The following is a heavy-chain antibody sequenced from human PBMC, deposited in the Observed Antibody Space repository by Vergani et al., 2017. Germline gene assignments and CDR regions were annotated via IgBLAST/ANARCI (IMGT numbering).Heavy chain of an antibody. CDR1: GFTFSSYA. D-gene: IGHD6-13*01. CDR3: AKDGSRIAAAGAHDAFDI. J-gene: IGHJ3*02. V-gene: IGHV3-23*04. Sequence: VQLVESGGGLVKPGGSLRLSCAASGFTFSSYAMSWVRQAPGKGLEWVSAISGSGGSTYYADSVKGRFTISRDNSKNTLYLQMNSLRAEDTAVYYCAKDGSRIAAAGAHDAFDIWGQGTMVTVSS. CDR2: ISGSGGST.